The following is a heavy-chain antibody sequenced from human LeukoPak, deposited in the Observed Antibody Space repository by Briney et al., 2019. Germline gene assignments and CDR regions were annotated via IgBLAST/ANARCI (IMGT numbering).Heavy chain of an antibody. CDR2: INHSGST. V-gene: IGHV4-34*01. D-gene: IGHD5-18*01. CDR1: GGSISSYY. J-gene: IGHJ4*02. CDR3: ARGGGWIQLWFRQLDY. Sequence: SETLSLTCTVSGGSISSYYWSWIRQPPGKGLEWIGEINHSGSTNYNPSLKSRVTISVDTSKNQFSLKLSSVTAADTAVYYCARGGGWIQLWFRQLDYWGQGTLVTVSS.